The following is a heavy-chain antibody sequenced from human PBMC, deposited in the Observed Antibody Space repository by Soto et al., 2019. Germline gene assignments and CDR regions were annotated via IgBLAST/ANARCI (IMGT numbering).Heavy chain of an antibody. D-gene: IGHD3-10*01. CDR3: AASYGSGYRAFDY. CDR1: GDTFSFYT. V-gene: IGHV1-69*02. Sequence: QVQLVQSGAEVKKPGSSVKVSCKASGDTFSFYTINWVRQAPGLGLEWMGRVNPIVSMSNYAQKFQGRVTLTADKSTNTAYMQLSSLRSEDTAIYYSAASYGSGYRAFDYWGQGALVTVSS. J-gene: IGHJ4*02. CDR2: VNPIVSMS.